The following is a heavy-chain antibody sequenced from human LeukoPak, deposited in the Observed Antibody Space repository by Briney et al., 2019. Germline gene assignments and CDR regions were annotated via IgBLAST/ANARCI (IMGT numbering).Heavy chain of an antibody. CDR2: ISDSDGNT. Sequence: GGSLRLSCAASGFTFSSYSMNWVRQAPGKGLEWVSAISDSDGNTYYADSVKGRFTISRDNSKNTLYLQMNSLRAEDTAVYYCASALRIYYYFDYWGQGTLVTVSS. D-gene: IGHD1-26*01. V-gene: IGHV3-23*01. J-gene: IGHJ4*02. CDR3: ASALRIYYYFDY. CDR1: GFTFSSYS.